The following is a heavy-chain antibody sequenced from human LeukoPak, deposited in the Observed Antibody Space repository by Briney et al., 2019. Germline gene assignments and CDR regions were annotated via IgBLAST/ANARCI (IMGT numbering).Heavy chain of an antibody. CDR1: GFTFSSYS. CDR3: AREALIAAAGTSDY. D-gene: IGHD6-13*01. CDR2: ISSSSSYI. J-gene: IGHJ4*02. V-gene: IGHV3-21*04. Sequence: GGSLRLSCAASGFTFSSYSMNWVRQAPGKGLEWVSSISSSSSYIYYADSVKGRFTISRDNAKNSLYLQMNILRAEDTALYYCAREALIAAAGTSDYWGQGTLVTVSS.